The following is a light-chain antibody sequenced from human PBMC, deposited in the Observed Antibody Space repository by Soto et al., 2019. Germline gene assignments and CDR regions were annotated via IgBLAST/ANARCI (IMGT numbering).Light chain of an antibody. Sequence: QSALTQPASVSGSPGQSITISCTGTSSDVGSYDYVSWYQHQPGKAPKLMVYEVSNRPSGVSHRFSGSKSGSTASLTISGLQAEDEADYYCSSYSYTGSSYLFGSGTKVTVL. CDR1: SSDVGSYDY. J-gene: IGLJ1*01. CDR2: EVS. V-gene: IGLV2-14*01. CDR3: SSYSYTGSSYL.